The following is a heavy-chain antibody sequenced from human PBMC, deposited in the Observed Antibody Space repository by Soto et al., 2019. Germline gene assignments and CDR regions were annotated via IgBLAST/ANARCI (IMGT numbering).Heavy chain of an antibody. CDR3: SRVFGAYWYFDY. CDR2: ISNSGGT. V-gene: IGHV4-59*12. J-gene: IGHJ4*02. Sequence: SETLSLTCTVSGDSISSFYWSWVRQPPGQGLEWIGYISNSGGTNVNPSIKGRITLSIDASMNQFSLKLSSVTGADTAVYFCSRVFGAYWYFDYWGRGTLVTVSS. CDR1: GDSISSFY. D-gene: IGHD2-8*02.